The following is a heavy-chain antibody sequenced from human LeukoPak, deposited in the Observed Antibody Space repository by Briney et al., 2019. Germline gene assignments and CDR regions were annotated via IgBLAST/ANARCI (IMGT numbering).Heavy chain of an antibody. J-gene: IGHJ3*02. D-gene: IGHD3-10*01. CDR3: ASARDYNTFDI. V-gene: IGHV4-59*05. CDR1: GFTFSAYH. Sequence: GSLRLSCAASGFTFSAYHINWVRQPPGKGLEWIGSIYYSGSTYYAPSLKSRVTISVDTSKNQFSLNLNSVTAADTAVYYCASARDYNTFDIWGQGTMVTVSS. CDR2: IYYSGST.